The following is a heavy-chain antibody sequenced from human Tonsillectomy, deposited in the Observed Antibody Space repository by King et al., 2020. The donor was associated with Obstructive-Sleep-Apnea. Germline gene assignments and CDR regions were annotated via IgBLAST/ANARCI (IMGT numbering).Heavy chain of an antibody. D-gene: IGHD6-19*01. CDR2: IHDTGIT. V-gene: IGHV4-59*01. Sequence: QLQESGPGLVKPSETLSLTCLVSGGSISSFYWGWIRQPPGKGLQYIGYIHDTGITNYNPSLQSRVTISIDTSNNQISLRLNSVAAADTAVYYCARGAWYGSGWPYFDNWGQGALVSVSS. J-gene: IGHJ4*02. CDR3: ARGAWYGSGWPYFDN. CDR1: GGSISSFY.